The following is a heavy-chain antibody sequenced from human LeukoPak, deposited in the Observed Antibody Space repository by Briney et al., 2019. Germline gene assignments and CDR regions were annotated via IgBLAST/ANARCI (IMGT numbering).Heavy chain of an antibody. CDR1: GFTFSSYW. CDR2: IKHDGIDK. CDR3: AKATVTNSYFEN. D-gene: IGHD4-11*01. Sequence: GGSLRLSCAASGFTFSSYWMSWVRQAPGKGLEWVANIKHDGIDKIYVDSVKGRLTISRDNAKTSLYLQMNSLRAEETAVYYCAKATVTNSYFENWGQGTLVTVSS. J-gene: IGHJ4*02. V-gene: IGHV3-7*04.